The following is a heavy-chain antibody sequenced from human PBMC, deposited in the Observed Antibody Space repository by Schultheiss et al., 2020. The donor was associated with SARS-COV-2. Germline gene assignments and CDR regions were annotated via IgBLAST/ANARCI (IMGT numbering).Heavy chain of an antibody. D-gene: IGHD3-22*01. CDR3: ARTYYYDSSGYWPFDY. Sequence: GGSLRLSCNASGYTFTSYDINWVRQANGQGLEWMGWMNPNSGNTGYAQKFQGRVTMTRNTSISTAYMELSSLRSEDTAVYYCARTYYYDSSGYWPFDYWGQGTLVTVSS. CDR2: MNPNSGNT. V-gene: IGHV1-8*01. J-gene: IGHJ4*02. CDR1: GYTFTSYD.